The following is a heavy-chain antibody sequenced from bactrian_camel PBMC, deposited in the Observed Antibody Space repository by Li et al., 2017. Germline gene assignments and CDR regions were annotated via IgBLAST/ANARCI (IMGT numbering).Heavy chain of an antibody. J-gene: IGHJ6*01. CDR1: ELTDRSLC. CDR3: VMNGALFKA. CDR2: FDVEETT. V-gene: IGHV3S67*01. Sequence: VQLVESGGGLVQPGGSLRLSCVASELTDRSLCMGWFRQAPGKEREGVAAFDVEETTTYADSVKGRFTISRDNAKNTLYLEMNSLRSEDTAPYYCVMNGALFKAWGQGTQVTVS.